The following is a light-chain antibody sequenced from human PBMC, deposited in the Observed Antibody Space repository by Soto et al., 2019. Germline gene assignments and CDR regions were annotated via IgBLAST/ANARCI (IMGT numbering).Light chain of an antibody. CDR3: SSYTTGVTLYV. CDR1: SNDIGAYKY. J-gene: IGLJ1*01. Sequence: QSVLTQPASVSGSPGQSITISCTGSSNDIGAYKYVSWYQQYPGNAPKLIIFEVSNRPSGVSNRFSGSKSGNTASLTIAGLQTEDEADYHCSSYTTGVTLYVFGGGTKVTVL. CDR2: EVS. V-gene: IGLV2-14*01.